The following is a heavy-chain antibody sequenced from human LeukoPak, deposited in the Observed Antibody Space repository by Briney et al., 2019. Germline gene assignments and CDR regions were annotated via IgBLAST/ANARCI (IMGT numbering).Heavy chain of an antibody. CDR3: ARGRGYYVDY. Sequence: PSQTLSLTCTVSGRSISSGGYYWSWIRQHPGKGLEWIGYIYYSGSTYYNPSLKSGVTISIDTSKNQFSLKLSSVTAADTAVYYCARGRGYYVDYWGQGTLVTVSS. V-gene: IGHV4-31*03. CDR1: GRSISSGGYY. CDR2: IYYSGST. D-gene: IGHD3-22*01. J-gene: IGHJ4*02.